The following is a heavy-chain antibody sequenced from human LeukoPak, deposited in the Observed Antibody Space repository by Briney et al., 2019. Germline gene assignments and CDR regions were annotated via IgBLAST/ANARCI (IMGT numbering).Heavy chain of an antibody. J-gene: IGHJ5*02. CDR1: GGTFSSYT. Sequence: SVKVSCKASGGTFSSYTISWVRQAPGQGLEWMGRIIPILGIANYAQKFQGRVTITADKSTSTAYMELSSLRSDDTAVYYCARGPFGNCGGGPCHFRDIDNWYDPWGQGTLVTVSS. CDR3: ARGPFGNCGGGPCHFRDIDNWYDP. V-gene: IGHV1-69*02. CDR2: IIPILGIA. D-gene: IGHD2-21*01.